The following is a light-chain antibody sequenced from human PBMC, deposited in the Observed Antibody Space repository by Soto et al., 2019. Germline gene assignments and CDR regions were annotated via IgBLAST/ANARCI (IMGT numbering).Light chain of an antibody. CDR2: GAS. J-gene: IGKJ5*01. Sequence: IVLTQSPGTLSLSPGERVTLSCRSSQSVRSKLAWYQQKPGQAPRLRVYGASTRATGLPARFSGSGSGTDFTLTISSLQSEDFAVYYCQQYNTWPPITFGQGTRLEIK. V-gene: IGKV3-15*01. CDR1: QSVRSK. CDR3: QQYNTWPPIT.